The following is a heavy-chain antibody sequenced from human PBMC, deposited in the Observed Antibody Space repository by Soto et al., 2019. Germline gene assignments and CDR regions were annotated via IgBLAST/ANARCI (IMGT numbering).Heavy chain of an antibody. CDR1: GFSVSDHY. J-gene: IGHJ4*02. CDR3: ARGMSSSGWRSIDY. CDR2: TRNKANSYTT. D-gene: IGHD3-22*01. V-gene: IGHV3-72*01. Sequence: GGSLRLSCAASGFSVSDHYMDWVRQAPGKGLEWVGRTRNKANSYTTEFAASLRDRFTISRDDSKNSVFLQLNSLKTEDTAVNYCARGMSSSGWRSIDYRGPAVPVPVSS.